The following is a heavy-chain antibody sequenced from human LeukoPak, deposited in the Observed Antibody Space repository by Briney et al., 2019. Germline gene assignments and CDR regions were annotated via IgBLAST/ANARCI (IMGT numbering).Heavy chain of an antibody. CDR3: AKHQAIVVVPAASPDY. Sequence: GGSLRLSCAASGFTFSNYAMNWVRQAPGKGLEWVSGISGSGGKTYYSDSVKGRFAISRDNSKNTLYLHMNSLRAEDTAVYYCAKHQAIVVVPAASPDYWGQGTLVTLSS. V-gene: IGHV3-23*01. CDR2: ISGSGGKT. CDR1: GFTFSNYA. J-gene: IGHJ4*02. D-gene: IGHD2-2*01.